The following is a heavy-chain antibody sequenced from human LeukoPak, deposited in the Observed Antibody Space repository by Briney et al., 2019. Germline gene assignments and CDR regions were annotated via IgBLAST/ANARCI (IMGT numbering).Heavy chain of an antibody. V-gene: IGHV5-51*01. CDR3: ARGNDCTSTSCYADY. Sequence: GESLKISCEGSGYSFTSYWIGWVRQMPGKGLEWMGIIYPGDSDTRYRPSFQGQVTISADRSINTAYLQLSSLKAADTAVYYCARGNDCTSTSCYADYWGQGTLVTVSS. CDR2: IYPGDSDT. D-gene: IGHD2-2*01. CDR1: GYSFTSYW. J-gene: IGHJ4*02.